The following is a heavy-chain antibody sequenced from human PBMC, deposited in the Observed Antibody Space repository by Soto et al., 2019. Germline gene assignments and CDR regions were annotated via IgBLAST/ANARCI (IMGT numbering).Heavy chain of an antibody. Sequence: EVQLVESGGGLVKPGGSLRLSCAAPGFTFINAWMNWVRQAPGKGLEWVGRIKGKSEGGTTDYAAPVQGRFTISRDDSKNTLDLQMNSLKTEDTAVYYCATGAGSTAEHFDYWGLGTLVTVSS. CDR1: GFTFINAW. CDR2: IKGKSEGGTT. D-gene: IGHD3-10*01. V-gene: IGHV3-15*01. CDR3: ATGAGSTAEHFDY. J-gene: IGHJ4*02.